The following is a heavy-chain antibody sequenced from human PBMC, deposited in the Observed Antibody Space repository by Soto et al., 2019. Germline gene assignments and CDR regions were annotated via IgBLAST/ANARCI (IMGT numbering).Heavy chain of an antibody. CDR1: GFTFSSYA. Sequence: QTGGSLRLSCAASGFTFSSYAMHWVRQAPGKGLEWVAVISYDGSNKYYADSVKGRFTISRDNSKNTLYLQMNSLRAEDTAVYYCARAAIAARTNNYYYYGMDVWGQGTTVTVSS. J-gene: IGHJ6*02. V-gene: IGHV3-30-3*01. CDR2: ISYDGSNK. D-gene: IGHD6-6*01. CDR3: ARAAIAARTNNYYYYGMDV.